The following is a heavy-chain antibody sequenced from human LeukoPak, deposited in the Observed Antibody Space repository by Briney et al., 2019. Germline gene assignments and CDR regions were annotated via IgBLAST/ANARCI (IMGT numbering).Heavy chain of an antibody. CDR1: GYTFSGYY. CDR2: INPNSGGT. D-gene: IGHD5-18*01. Sequence: EASVKVSCKASGYTFSGYYMHWLRQAPGQGLEWMGWINPNSGGTNYAQKFQGRVTMTRDTSISTAYMGLSRLRSDDTAVYYCARDRGPQLWFRSAVDYWGQGTLVTVSS. J-gene: IGHJ4*02. CDR3: ARDRGPQLWFRSAVDY. V-gene: IGHV1-2*02.